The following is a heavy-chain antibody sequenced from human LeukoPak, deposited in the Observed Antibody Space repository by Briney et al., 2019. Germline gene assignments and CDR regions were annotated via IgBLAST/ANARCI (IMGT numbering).Heavy chain of an antibody. CDR1: GFTFSSYA. CDR3: ARKGFGGARDY. J-gene: IGHJ4*02. D-gene: IGHD4/OR15-4a*01. Sequence: GGSLRLSCAASGFTFSSYAMSWVRQAPGKGLEWVSAISGSAGSTDYADSVKGRFTISRDNSKNMLFLEMNSLRDEDTAVYYCARKGFGGARDYWGQGTLITVSS. V-gene: IGHV3-23*01. CDR2: ISGSAGST.